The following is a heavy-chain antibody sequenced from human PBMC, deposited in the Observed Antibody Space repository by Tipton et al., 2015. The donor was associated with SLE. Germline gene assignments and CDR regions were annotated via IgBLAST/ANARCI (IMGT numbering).Heavy chain of an antibody. CDR1: GGSIRSSF. CDR2: VYYSGTT. J-gene: IGHJ4*02. V-gene: IGHV4-59*08. D-gene: IGHD6-19*01. CDR3: ARQEGWLVHFDY. Sequence: TLSLTCTVSGGSIRSSFWTWIRQRPGKGLEWIGYVYYSGTTKYNPSLKSRVTISVDTSKNQFSLKLSSVTAADTAVYYCARQEGWLVHFDYWGQGTLVTVSS.